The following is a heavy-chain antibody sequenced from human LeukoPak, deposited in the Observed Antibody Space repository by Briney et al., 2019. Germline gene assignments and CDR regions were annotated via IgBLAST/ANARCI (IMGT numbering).Heavy chain of an antibody. J-gene: IGHJ5*02. CDR2: IIAILGIA. Sequence: SVKVSSKASGGTFSSYTISWGRQAPGQGLEGRGRIIAILGIANYTQNFQGRVTITADKSTSTAYMALSSLRSEDTAVYYCAREGAGTMVRGVPNWFDPWGQGTLVTVSS. V-gene: IGHV1-69*04. D-gene: IGHD3-10*01. CDR1: GGTFSSYT. CDR3: AREGAGTMVRGVPNWFDP.